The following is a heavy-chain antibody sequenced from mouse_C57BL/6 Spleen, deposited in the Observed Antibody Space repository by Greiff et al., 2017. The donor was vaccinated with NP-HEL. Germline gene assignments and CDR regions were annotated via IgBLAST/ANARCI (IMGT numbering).Heavy chain of an antibody. V-gene: IGHV1-4*01. CDR1: GYTFTSYT. J-gene: IGHJ2*01. Sequence: QVQLKQSGAELARPGASVKMSCKASGYTFTSYTMHWVKQRPGQGLEWIGYINPSSGYTKYNQKFKDKATLTADKSSSTAYMQLSSLTSEDSAVYYCARFGDYGSSEDYWGQGTTLTVSS. CDR3: ARFGDYGSSEDY. CDR2: INPSSGYT. D-gene: IGHD1-1*01.